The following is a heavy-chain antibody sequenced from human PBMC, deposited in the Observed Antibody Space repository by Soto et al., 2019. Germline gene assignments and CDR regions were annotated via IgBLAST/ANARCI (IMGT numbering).Heavy chain of an antibody. V-gene: IGHV3-30*18. CDR3: AKESGDSSSWYYSVAGSYYYGMDV. CDR2: ISYDGSNK. D-gene: IGHD6-13*01. J-gene: IGHJ6*02. CDR1: GCTFSSYG. Sequence: GGSLRLSCGASGCTFSSYGMHWVRQAPGKELEWVAVISYDGSNKYYADSVKGRFTISRDNSKNTLYLQMNSLRGEDTAVYYCAKESGDSSSWYYSVAGSYYYGMDVWGQGTTVT.